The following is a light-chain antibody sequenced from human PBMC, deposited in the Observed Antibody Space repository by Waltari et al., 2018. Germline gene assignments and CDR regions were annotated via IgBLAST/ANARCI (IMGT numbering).Light chain of an antibody. Sequence: QSVLTQPPSASGTPGQRVTISCSGSSSNIGSNTVNWYQQLPRTAPKILIYRNNQRPSGVPDRFSGSKSVTSASLAISGLQSEDEADYYCAAWDDSLNGVVFGGGTKLTVL. CDR1: SSNIGSNT. CDR2: RNN. V-gene: IGLV1-44*01. J-gene: IGLJ2*01. CDR3: AAWDDSLNGVV.